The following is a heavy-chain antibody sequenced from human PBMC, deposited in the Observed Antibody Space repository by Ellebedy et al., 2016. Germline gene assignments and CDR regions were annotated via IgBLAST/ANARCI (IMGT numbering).Heavy chain of an antibody. D-gene: IGHD5-18*01. CDR2: IKQDGSEK. J-gene: IGHJ6*02. V-gene: IGHV3-7*01. CDR3: ARGSDTPKVYYYGMDV. Sequence: GESLKISXAASGFTFSTYWMSWVRQAPGKGLEWVANIKQDGSEKYYVDSMKGRFTISRDNDKKSLYLQMNSLRAEDTAVYYCARGSDTPKVYYYGMDVWGQGTTVTVSS. CDR1: GFTFSTYW.